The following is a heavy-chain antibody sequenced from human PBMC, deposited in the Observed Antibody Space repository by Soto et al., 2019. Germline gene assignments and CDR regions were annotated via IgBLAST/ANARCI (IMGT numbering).Heavy chain of an antibody. CDR1: GGSISSYY. CDR2: IYYSGST. D-gene: IGHD6-19*01. CDR3: ARDVAGGWFDP. Sequence: SETLSLTCTVSGGSISSYYWSWIRQPPGKGLEWIGYIYYSGSTNYNPSLKSRVTISVDTSKNQFSLKLSSVTAADTAVYYCARDVAGGWFDPWGQGTLVTVSS. V-gene: IGHV4-59*01. J-gene: IGHJ5*02.